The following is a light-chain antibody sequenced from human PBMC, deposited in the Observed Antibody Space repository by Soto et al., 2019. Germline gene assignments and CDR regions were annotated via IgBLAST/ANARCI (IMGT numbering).Light chain of an antibody. CDR3: QQYKSYWT. J-gene: IGKJ1*01. CDR1: QRISTW. V-gene: IGKV1-5*01. CDR2: DAS. Sequence: DIQVTQSPSTLSASVGDGVTITGRASQRISTWLAWYQQKPGKAPKLLISDASSSETGVPSRLSGSGSGTEFTLPIKSLQPDDFATYYCQQYKSYWTFGQGTKVDIK.